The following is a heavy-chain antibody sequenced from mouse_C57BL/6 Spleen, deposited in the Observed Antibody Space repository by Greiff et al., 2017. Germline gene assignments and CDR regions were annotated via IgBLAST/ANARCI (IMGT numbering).Heavy chain of an antibody. CDR2: INPNYGTT. CDR1: GYSFTDYN. Sequence: VQLKESGPELVKPGASVKISCKASGYSFTDYNMNWVKQSNGKSLEWIGVINPNYGTTTYNQKFKGKATVTVDQSSSTAYMQLNSLTSEDAAVYYCARTSSNYVGMDYWGQGTVVTVSA. D-gene: IGHD2-5*01. CDR3: ARTSSNYVGMDY. J-gene: IGHJ4*01. V-gene: IGHV1-39*01.